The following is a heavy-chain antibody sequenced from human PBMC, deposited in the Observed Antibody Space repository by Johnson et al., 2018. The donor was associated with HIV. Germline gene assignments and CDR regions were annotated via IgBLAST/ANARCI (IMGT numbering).Heavy chain of an antibody. D-gene: IGHD1-26*01. Sequence: VQLVEYGGGLGQPGRSLRLSCAASGFTFDDYAMHWVRQAPGKGLEWVSGISWNSGSIGYADSVKGRFTISRDNAKNSLYLQMNSLRDEDTALYYCAGAGRVGATTNSAFDIWGQGTMVTVSS. V-gene: IGHV3-9*01. CDR3: AGAGRVGATTNSAFDI. CDR2: ISWNSGSI. CDR1: GFTFDDYA. J-gene: IGHJ3*02.